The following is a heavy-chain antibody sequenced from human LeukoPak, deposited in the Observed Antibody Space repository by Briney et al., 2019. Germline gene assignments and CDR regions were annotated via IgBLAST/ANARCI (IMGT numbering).Heavy chain of an antibody. J-gene: IGHJ5*02. CDR1: GGSFSGYY. V-gene: IGHV4-34*01. CDR2: INHSGST. D-gene: IGHD3-16*02. Sequence: SETLSLTCAVYGGSFSGYYWSWIRQPPGEGLEWIGEINHSGSTNYNPSLKSRVTISVDTSKNQFSLKLNSVTVADTAVYYCARLSRTYWFDPWGQGTLVTVSS. CDR3: ARLSRTYWFDP.